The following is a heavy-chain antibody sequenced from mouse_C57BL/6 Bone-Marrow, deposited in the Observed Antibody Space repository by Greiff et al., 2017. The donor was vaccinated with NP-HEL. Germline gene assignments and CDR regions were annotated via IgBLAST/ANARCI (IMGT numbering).Heavy chain of an antibody. Sequence: QVQLQQPGAELVMPGASVKLSCKASGYTFTSYWMHWVKQRPGQGLEWIGEIDPSDSYPNYNQKFKGKSTLTVDKSSSTAYMQLSSLTSEDSAVYYCARGDYYGSRVFDYWGQGTTLTVSS. D-gene: IGHD1-1*01. CDR1: GYTFTSYW. CDR3: ARGDYYGSRVFDY. CDR2: IDPSDSYP. V-gene: IGHV1-69*01. J-gene: IGHJ2*01.